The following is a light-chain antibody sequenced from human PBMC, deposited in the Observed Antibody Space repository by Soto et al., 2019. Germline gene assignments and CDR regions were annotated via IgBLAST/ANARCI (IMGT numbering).Light chain of an antibody. V-gene: IGLV2-8*01. Sequence: QSALTQPPSASGSPGQSVTISCTGTSSDVGGDNYVSWYQQHPGKAPKLMIYEVNKRPSGVPYRFSGSKSGNTASLTVSGLQAEDEAAYYCSSYAGRNTFVFGTGTKVTVL. CDR1: SSDVGGDNY. CDR2: EVN. J-gene: IGLJ1*01. CDR3: SSYAGRNTFV.